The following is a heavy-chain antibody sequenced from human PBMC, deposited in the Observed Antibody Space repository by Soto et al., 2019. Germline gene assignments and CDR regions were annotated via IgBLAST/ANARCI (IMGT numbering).Heavy chain of an antibody. D-gene: IGHD5-18*01. Sequence: QLQLQESGPGLVKPSETLSLTCIVSGDSITTTTYYWGWIRQPPGKGLEWIGSFHYGGSTSYNPSLKSRVTIFVDTSKNQSSLIVNYVTAADTAVYYCAKYTSGTMRDYWGQGTLVTVSS. CDR1: GDSITTTTYY. CDR2: FHYGGST. J-gene: IGHJ4*02. CDR3: AKYTSGTMRDY. V-gene: IGHV4-39*01.